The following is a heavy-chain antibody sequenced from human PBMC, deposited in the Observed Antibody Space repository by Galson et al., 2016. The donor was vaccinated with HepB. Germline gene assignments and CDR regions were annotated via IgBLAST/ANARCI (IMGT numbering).Heavy chain of an antibody. J-gene: IGHJ6*02. CDR3: AREARPSGSYDMAV. D-gene: IGHD3-10*01. V-gene: IGHV4-61*08. CDR1: GDSIVNSDYY. CDR2: IYHTGSS. Sequence: SETLSLTCTVSGDSIVNSDYYWSWIRQPPGKGLEWIGYIYHTGSSSYNPSLKSRATISLDTSKNQFTLRLTSVTAADTAVYYCAREARPSGSYDMAVWGRGTTVTVPS.